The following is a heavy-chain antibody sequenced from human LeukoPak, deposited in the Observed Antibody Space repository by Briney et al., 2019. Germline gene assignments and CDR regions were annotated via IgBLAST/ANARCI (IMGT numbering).Heavy chain of an antibody. CDR1: GFTFSTYW. CDR3: ARGYGDSFDY. V-gene: IGHV3-74*01. J-gene: IGHJ4*02. CDR2: INSDGSST. Sequence: QPGGSLRLSCAASGFTFSTYWMHWVRQVPGKGLMWVSRINSDGSSTNYADSVKGRFTISRDNAKNTLYLQMNSLRADDTAVYYCARGYGDSFDYWGQGTLLTVSS. D-gene: IGHD4-17*01.